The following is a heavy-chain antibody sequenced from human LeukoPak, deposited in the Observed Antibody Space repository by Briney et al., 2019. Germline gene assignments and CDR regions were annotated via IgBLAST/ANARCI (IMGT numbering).Heavy chain of an antibody. V-gene: IGHV4-61*08. CDR3: ARGYSSGWFDY. J-gene: IGHJ4*02. CDR1: GGSVDTIDYY. D-gene: IGHD6-19*01. Sequence: PSETLSLTCTVSGGSVDTIDYYWSWIRQPPGKGLEWIGYMYHTGSSIYSPSLKSRLTISVDTSKNQFTLNLSSMTAADTAVYYCARGYSSGWFDYWGQGTLVTVSS. CDR2: MYHTGSS.